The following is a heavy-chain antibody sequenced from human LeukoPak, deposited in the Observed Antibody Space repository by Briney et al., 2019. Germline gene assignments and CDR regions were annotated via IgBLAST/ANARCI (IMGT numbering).Heavy chain of an antibody. Sequence: PGGSLRLSCAASGFTFSDFRMNWVRQAPGRGLEWVANINEEGSEKDYVDSVKGRFTISRDNAKKTLHLQMNSVRAGDTAVYYCASSHGYFDPFAGWGQGTLVTVSS. CDR2: INEEGSEK. V-gene: IGHV3-7*02. J-gene: IGHJ4*01. CDR3: ASSHGYFDPFAG. D-gene: IGHD3-9*01. CDR1: GFTFSDFR.